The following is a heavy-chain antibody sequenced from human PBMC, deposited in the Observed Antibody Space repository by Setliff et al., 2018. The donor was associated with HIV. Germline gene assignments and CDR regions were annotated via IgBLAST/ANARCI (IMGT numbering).Heavy chain of an antibody. V-gene: IGHV1-69*10. CDR3: ARDGLLVAGIRFDY. D-gene: IGHD6-19*01. CDR2: IIPILGIT. Sequence: SVKVSCKASGGTFSSYGISWVRQAPGQGLEWMGGIIPILGITNYAQKFQGRVTITTDESTSTAYMELSGLRSEDTAVYFCARDGLLVAGIRFDYWGQGTLVTVSS. J-gene: IGHJ4*01. CDR1: GGTFSSYG.